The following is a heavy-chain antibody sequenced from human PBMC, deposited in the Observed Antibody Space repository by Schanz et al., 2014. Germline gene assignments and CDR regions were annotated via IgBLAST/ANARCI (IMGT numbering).Heavy chain of an antibody. D-gene: IGHD3-3*01. V-gene: IGHV3-7*01. Sequence: VQLVESGGGVVQPGGSLRLSCAASGFTFSNYGMHWVRQAPGKGLEWVANIKQDESERSYVDSVKGRFTISRDNAKNSLYLQMNSLRAEDTAVYYCARDKGGYYPFDYWGQGTLVTVSP. J-gene: IGHJ4*02. CDR3: ARDKGGYYPFDY. CDR2: IKQDESER. CDR1: GFTFSNYG.